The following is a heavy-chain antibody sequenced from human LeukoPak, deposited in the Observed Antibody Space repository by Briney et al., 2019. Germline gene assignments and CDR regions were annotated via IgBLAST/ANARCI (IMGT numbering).Heavy chain of an antibody. CDR2: IHNSGTT. CDR1: GGSFSGYF. J-gene: IGHJ4*02. Sequence: SETLSLTCAVSGGSFSGYFWSWIRQSSGKGLEWIGEIHNSGTTNYNPSLNSRVTISEDTSKNQFYLNLSSVTAADTAVYYCARRYYYNLGSFPFDFWGQGTLVTVSS. CDR3: ARRYYYNLGSFPFDF. D-gene: IGHD3-10*01. V-gene: IGHV4-34*01.